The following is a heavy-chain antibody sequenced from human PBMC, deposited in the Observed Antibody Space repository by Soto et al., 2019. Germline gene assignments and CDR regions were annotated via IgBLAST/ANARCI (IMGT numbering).Heavy chain of an antibody. CDR2: INHSGST. D-gene: IGHD4-4*01. V-gene: IGHV4-34*01. J-gene: IGHJ4*02. CDR3: ASSHSWQYYFDH. Sequence: SETLSLTCAVYGGSFSGYYWSWIRQPPGKGLEWIGEINHSGSTNYNPSLKSRVTISVDTSKNQFSLKLSSVTAADTAVYYCASSHSWQYYFDHWDQGTLVTVSS. CDR1: GGSFSGYY.